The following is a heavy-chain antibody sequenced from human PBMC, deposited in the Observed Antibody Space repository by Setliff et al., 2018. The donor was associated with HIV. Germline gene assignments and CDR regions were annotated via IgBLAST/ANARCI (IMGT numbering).Heavy chain of an antibody. D-gene: IGHD6-6*01. CDR3: ARDPAPSSSASYFQH. CDR2: ISGYNGDT. Sequence: GASVKVSCKASGYIFSNYGINWVRQAPGQGLEWMGWISGYNGDTNYAQNLQGRVTLTTDTSTSTAYMELRSLRSDDTAVYYCARDPAPSSSASYFQHWGQGTPVTVSS. CDR1: GYIFSNYG. J-gene: IGHJ1*01. V-gene: IGHV1-18*01.